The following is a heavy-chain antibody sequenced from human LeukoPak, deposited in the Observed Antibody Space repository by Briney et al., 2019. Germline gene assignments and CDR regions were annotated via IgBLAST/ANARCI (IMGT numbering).Heavy chain of an antibody. CDR3: ARVVTGEYFDY. J-gene: IGHJ4*02. V-gene: IGHV4-31*03. CDR2: IYYSGST. Sequence: TLSLTCTVSGGSISSGGYYWSWIRQHPGKGLEWIGYIYYSGSTYYNPSLKSRVTISVDTSKNQFSLKLSSVTAADTAVYYCARVVTGEYFDYWGQGTLVTVSS. CDR1: GGSISSGGYY. D-gene: IGHD3-16*01.